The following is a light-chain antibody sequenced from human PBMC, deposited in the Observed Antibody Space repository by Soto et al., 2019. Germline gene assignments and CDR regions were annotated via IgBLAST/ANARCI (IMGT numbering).Light chain of an antibody. CDR1: SSDVGAYKY. Sequence: QSALTQPPSASGSPGQSVTISCTGTSSDVGAYKYVSWYQQYPGKAPKLMIYEVTNRPSVVPDRFSGSKSGNTASLTVSGLQAEDEADYYCTSYVGNDIWVFGGGTKVTVL. CDR3: TSYVGNDIWV. V-gene: IGLV2-8*01. CDR2: EVT. J-gene: IGLJ3*02.